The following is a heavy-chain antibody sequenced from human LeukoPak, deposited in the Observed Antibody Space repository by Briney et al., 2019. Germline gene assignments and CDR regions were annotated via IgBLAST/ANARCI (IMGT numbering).Heavy chain of an antibody. D-gene: IGHD2-2*01. CDR2: INPNSGDT. CDR3: ARDYCSSTSCLFDY. Sequence: ASVKVSCKASGYTFTGYHMHWVRQAPGQGLEWMGRINPNSGDTNYAQKFQGRVTMTRDTSISTAYMELSRLRSDDTTVYYCARDYCSSTSCLFDYWGQGTLVTVSS. CDR1: GYTFTGYH. J-gene: IGHJ4*02. V-gene: IGHV1-2*06.